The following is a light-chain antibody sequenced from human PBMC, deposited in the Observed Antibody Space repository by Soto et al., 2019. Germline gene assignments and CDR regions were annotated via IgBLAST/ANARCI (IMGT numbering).Light chain of an antibody. J-gene: IGKJ1*01. V-gene: IGKV3-20*01. CDR1: QSVSNNY. CDR3: RQYGSSGT. Sequence: IVLTQSPCTLSLSQGERATLSCRASQSVSNNYLAWYQQKPGQPPRLLIYGSSTRATGFPDRFSGSGSRTDFTPTTNTRVPKVFAVYYCRQYGSSGTFGQGPRWIS. CDR2: GSS.